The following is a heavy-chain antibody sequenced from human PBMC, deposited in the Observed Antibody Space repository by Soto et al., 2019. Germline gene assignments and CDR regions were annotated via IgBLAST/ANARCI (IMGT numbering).Heavy chain of an antibody. CDR1: GGSVSSGSYY. J-gene: IGHJ4*02. CDR3: AREGNDSSGVVFDY. Sequence: ETLSLTCTVSGGSVSSGSYYWSWIRQPPGKGLEWIGYIYYSGSTNYNPSLKSRVTISVDTSKNQFSLKLSSVTAADTAVYYCAREGNDSSGVVFDYWGQGTLVTVSS. D-gene: IGHD3-22*01. CDR2: IYYSGST. V-gene: IGHV4-61*01.